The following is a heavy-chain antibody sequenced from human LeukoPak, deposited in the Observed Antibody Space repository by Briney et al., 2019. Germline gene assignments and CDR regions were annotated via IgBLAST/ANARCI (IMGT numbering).Heavy chain of an antibody. V-gene: IGHV4-59*08. D-gene: IGHD1-1*01. CDR3: ARSPLKDNDWKYYFDY. Sequence: SETLFLTCTVSGGSISSYRWNWIRQPPGKGLEWIGYIYHSATTNYNPSLDSRVTMSLDTSKNQFALKLRSVTAADTAVYYCARSPLKDNDWKYYFDYWGQGTLVTVSS. CDR2: IYHSATT. J-gene: IGHJ4*02. CDR1: GGSISSYR.